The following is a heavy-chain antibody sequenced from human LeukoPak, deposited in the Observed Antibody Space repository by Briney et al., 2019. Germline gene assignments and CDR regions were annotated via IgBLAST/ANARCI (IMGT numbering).Heavy chain of an antibody. CDR3: ARGAYHSYYMDV. J-gene: IGHJ6*03. Sequence: GGSLRLSCAASGFTFSSYAMSWVRQAPGKGLEWVSAISGSGGSTYYAVSVKGRFTISRDNSKNTLYLQMNSLRADDTAVYYCARGAYHSYYMDVWRKGTTVTV. V-gene: IGHV3-23*01. CDR1: GFTFSSYA. CDR2: ISGSGGST.